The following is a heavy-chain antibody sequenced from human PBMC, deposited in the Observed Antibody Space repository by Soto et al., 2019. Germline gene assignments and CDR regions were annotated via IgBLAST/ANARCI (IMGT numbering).Heavy chain of an antibody. D-gene: IGHD2-2*02. CDR3: AKEGPYQLLYGYYYYGMDV. CDR1: GFTFSSYA. V-gene: IGHV3-23*01. CDR2: ISGSGGST. Sequence: GGSLRLSCAASGFTFSSYAMSWVRQAPGKGLEWVSAISGSGGSTYYADSVKGRFTISRDNSKNTLYLQMNSLRAEDTAVYYCAKEGPYQLLYGYYYYGMDVWGQGTTVTVSS. J-gene: IGHJ6*02.